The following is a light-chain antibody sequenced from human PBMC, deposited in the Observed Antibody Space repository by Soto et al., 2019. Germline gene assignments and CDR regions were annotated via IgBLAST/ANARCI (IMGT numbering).Light chain of an antibody. V-gene: IGKV1-5*03. J-gene: IGKJ3*01. CDR3: QQRYSTTFT. CDR1: QSISSW. Sequence: DIQMTQSPSTLSASVGDRVTITCRASQSISSWLAWYQQKPGKAPNLLIYKASYLESGVPSRFSGSGSGTDFNLTISSLQTEDFATYYCQQRYSTTFTFGPGTKVDIK. CDR2: KAS.